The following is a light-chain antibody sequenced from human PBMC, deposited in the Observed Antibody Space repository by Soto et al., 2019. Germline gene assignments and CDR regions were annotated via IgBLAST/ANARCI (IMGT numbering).Light chain of an antibody. CDR2: RNN. Sequence: QSVLTQPPSASGTPGQRVTISCSGSSSNIGSNYVYWYQQLPGTAPKLLIYRNNQRPSGVPDRFSGSKSGTSASLAISGLRSEDEADYDCAAWDDSLSDVVFGGGTKVTVL. J-gene: IGLJ2*01. CDR3: AAWDDSLSDVV. CDR1: SSNIGSNY. V-gene: IGLV1-47*01.